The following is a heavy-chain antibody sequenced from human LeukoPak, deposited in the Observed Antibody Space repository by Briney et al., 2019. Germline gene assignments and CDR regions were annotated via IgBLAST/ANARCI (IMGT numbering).Heavy chain of an antibody. CDR2: LYSRGST. V-gene: IGHV3-66*01. D-gene: IGHD7-27*01. Sequence: GRSLRLPCAASVFTDSRYYMRWVPHPPGKGLEWGTDLYSRGSTYYAAAVKGRFTIARDNAKNTLYLQMNSLRAEDTAVYYCARGANWGTRYFDLWGRGTLVTVSS. J-gene: IGHJ2*01. CDR1: VFTDSRYY. CDR3: ARGANWGTRYFDL.